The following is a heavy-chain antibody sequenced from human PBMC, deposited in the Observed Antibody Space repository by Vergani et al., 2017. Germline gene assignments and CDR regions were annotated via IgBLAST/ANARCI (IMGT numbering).Heavy chain of an antibody. D-gene: IGHD3-3*01. CDR2: ISYDGSNK. Sequence: VQLLESGGGLVQPGGSLRLSCAASGFTFSSYGMHWVRQAPGKGLEWVAFISYDGSNKNYADSVKGRFTISRDNSKNILYLQMNSLRAEDTAVYYSAKDGPSDLWSSYHGSGLNSVPHDHYYTDVWGKGTSVTVSS. CDR1: GFTFSSYG. J-gene: IGHJ6*03. CDR3: AKDGPSDLWSSYHGSGLNSVPHDHYYTDV. V-gene: IGHV3-30*18.